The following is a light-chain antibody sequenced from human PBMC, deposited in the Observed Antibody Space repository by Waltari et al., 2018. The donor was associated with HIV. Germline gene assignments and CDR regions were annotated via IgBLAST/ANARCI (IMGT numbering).Light chain of an antibody. CDR2: DVS. Sequence: QSALTQPRSVSGSPGQSVTISCTGTSSDVGGYNYVSFYQQHPGKAPKLMIYDVSKRPSGLPGRFAGTKSGTPAPLTISGLQAEDEADYYCCSYAGSYAWVFGGGTKLTVL. J-gene: IGLJ3*02. CDR1: SSDVGGYNY. V-gene: IGLV2-11*01. CDR3: CSYAGSYAWV.